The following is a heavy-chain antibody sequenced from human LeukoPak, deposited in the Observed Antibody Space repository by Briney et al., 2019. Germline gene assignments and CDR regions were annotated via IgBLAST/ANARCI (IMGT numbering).Heavy chain of an antibody. J-gene: IGHJ6*03. CDR2: IIPIFGTA. CDR3: ASLSMSPDYYYYYMDV. Sequence: SVKVSCKASGGTFISYAISWVRQAPGQGLEWMGGIIPIFGTANYAQKFQGRVTITTDESTSTAYMELSSLRSEDTAVYYCASLSMSPDYYYYYMDVWGKGTTVTVSS. D-gene: IGHD2/OR15-2a*01. V-gene: IGHV1-69*05. CDR1: GGTFISYA.